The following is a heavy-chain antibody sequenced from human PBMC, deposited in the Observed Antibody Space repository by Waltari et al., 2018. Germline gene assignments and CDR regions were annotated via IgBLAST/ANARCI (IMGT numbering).Heavy chain of an antibody. CDR3: ARYRLYDYIWGSYRYKYYFDY. Sequence: QVQLQQWGAGLLKPSETLFLTCAVYGGSFSGYYWRWLRQPLVKGLEWIGEINHSGSTNYNPSLKSRVTISVDTSKNQFSLKLSSVTAADTAVYYCARYRLYDYIWGSYRYKYYFDYWGQGTLVTVSS. V-gene: IGHV4-34*01. J-gene: IGHJ4*02. CDR1: GGSFSGYY. CDR2: INHSGST. D-gene: IGHD3-16*02.